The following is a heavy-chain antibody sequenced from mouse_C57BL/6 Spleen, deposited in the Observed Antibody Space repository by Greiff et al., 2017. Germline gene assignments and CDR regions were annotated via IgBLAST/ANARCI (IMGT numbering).Heavy chain of an antibody. CDR1: GYTFTDYN. D-gene: IGHD1-1*01. J-gene: IGHJ4*01. CDR2: INPNNGGT. Sequence: VQLQQSGPELVKPGASVKMSCKASGYTFTDYNMHWVKQSHGKSLEWIGYINPNNGGTSYNQKFKGKATLTVHKSSSTAYMELRSLTSEDSAVYYCGRGTVVAPMDYWGQGTSVTVSS. V-gene: IGHV1-22*01. CDR3: GRGTVVAPMDY.